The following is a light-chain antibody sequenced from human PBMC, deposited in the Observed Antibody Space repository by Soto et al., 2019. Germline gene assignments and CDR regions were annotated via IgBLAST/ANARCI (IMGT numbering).Light chain of an antibody. J-gene: IGKJ5*01. CDR2: FGS. CDR1: QSLLYNNTYNY. Sequence: EIVMTQYPLTLPVTPGEPASISCRSSQSLLYNNTYNYLDWYVQKPGQSPQLLIYFGSNRAPGVPDRFSGSGSGTDFTLKINXVEAEDVGTYYCMQALQSLTFGQGTRLEIK. V-gene: IGKV2-28*01. CDR3: MQALQSLT.